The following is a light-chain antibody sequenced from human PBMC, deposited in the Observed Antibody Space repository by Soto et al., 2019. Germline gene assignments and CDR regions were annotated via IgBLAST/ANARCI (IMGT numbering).Light chain of an antibody. CDR1: NSDVGGYNY. CDR3: SSYTTRTTWV. Sequence: QSALTQPASVSGSPGQSIAISCTGTNSDVGGYNYVSWYQHHPGKAPKLMIYEVSNRPSGVSNRFSGSKSGNTASLTISGLQAEDEADYYCSSYTTRTTWVFGGGTKLTV. V-gene: IGLV2-14*01. CDR2: EVS. J-gene: IGLJ3*02.